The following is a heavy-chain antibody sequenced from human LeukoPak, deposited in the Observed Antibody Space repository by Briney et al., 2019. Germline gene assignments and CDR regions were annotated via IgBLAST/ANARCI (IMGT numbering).Heavy chain of an antibody. CDR3: ARGRSTAWDDAFDI. CDR1: GYTFTGFY. D-gene: IGHD6-13*01. CDR2: TNVNSGGS. J-gene: IGHJ3*02. Sequence: ASVKVSCKASGYTFTGFYIHWVRQAPGQGLECMGWTNVNSGGSKYVQKFQGRVTMTRDTSINTAYMELSSLTSDDTAVYYCARGRSTAWDDAFDIRGQGTMVTVSS. V-gene: IGHV1-2*02.